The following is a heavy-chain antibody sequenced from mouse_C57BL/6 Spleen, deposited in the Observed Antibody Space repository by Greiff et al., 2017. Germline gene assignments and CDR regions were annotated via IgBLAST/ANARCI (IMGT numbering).Heavy chain of an antibody. CDR2: INPSTGCT. J-gene: IGHJ4*01. CDR3: TSSPHIHYAMDY. V-gene: IGHV1-42*01. CDR1: GYSFTGYY. Sequence: VPLTESRPELVKPGASVKISCQASGYSFTGYYMNWVKQSPETSLEWIGEINPSTGCTTYNQTFKATATLTVENSCSTAYMQLKSRTSEYSAVYYCTSSPHIHYAMDYWGQGTSVTVAS.